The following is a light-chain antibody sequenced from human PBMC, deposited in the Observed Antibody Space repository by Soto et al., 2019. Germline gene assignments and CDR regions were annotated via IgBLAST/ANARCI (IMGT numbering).Light chain of an antibody. CDR2: EAS. V-gene: IGLV2-23*01. CDR1: SSDVGSYNF. CDR3: CSYAGSSTWV. Sequence: QSALTQPASVSGSPGQSITISCTGTSSDVGSYNFVSWYQQHPGKVPKIMIYEASKRPSAAPNRFSGSKSGNTASLTISGLQAEDEADYYCCSYAGSSTWVFGTGTKVTVL. J-gene: IGLJ1*01.